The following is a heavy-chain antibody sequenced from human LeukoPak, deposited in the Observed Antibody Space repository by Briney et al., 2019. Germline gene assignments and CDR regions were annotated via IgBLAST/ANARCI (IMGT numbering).Heavy chain of an antibody. V-gene: IGHV3-9*01. J-gene: IGHJ4*02. CDR3: AKDIGSTSWYLGN. Sequence: PGGSLRLSCATSGFTFDDYAMHWVRQAPGKGLEWVSGISWNSVSIAYADSVKGRFNISRDNAKNSLYLEMNSLRTDDTALYYCAKDIGSTSWYLGNWGQGTLVTVSS. CDR2: ISWNSVSI. D-gene: IGHD2-2*01. CDR1: GFTFDDYA.